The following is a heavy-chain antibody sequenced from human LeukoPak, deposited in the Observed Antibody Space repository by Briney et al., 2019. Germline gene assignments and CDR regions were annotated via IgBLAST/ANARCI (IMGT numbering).Heavy chain of an antibody. D-gene: IGHD1-1*01. CDR2: LFHSGTR. V-gene: IGHV4-59*08. J-gene: IGHJ4*02. Sequence: SETLSLTCTVSGGSITSYYWSWIRQPPGKGLEWIGYLFHSGTRRYNPSLRSRVTISADTTKNQIFLTLNSTTAADTAVYYCARRRGWKQQLVYFDYWGQGTLASVSS. CDR1: GGSITSYY. CDR3: ARRRGWKQQLVYFDY.